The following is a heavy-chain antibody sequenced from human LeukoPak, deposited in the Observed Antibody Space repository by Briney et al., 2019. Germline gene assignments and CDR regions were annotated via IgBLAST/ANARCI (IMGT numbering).Heavy chain of an antibody. CDR2: INPNSGGT. CDR3: ARDAGSEQLVSNWFDP. Sequence: ASVKVSCKASGYTFTGYYMHWVRQAPGQGLEWMGWINPNSGGTNYAQKFQGRVTMTRDTSISTAYMELSRLRSDDTAVYYCARDAGSEQLVSNWFDPWGQGTPVTVSS. J-gene: IGHJ5*02. D-gene: IGHD6-6*01. CDR1: GYTFTGYY. V-gene: IGHV1-2*02.